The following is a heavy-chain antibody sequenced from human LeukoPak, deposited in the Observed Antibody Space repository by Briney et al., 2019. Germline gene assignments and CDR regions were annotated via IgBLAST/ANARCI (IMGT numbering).Heavy chain of an antibody. CDR2: IIPILGIA. CDR1: GGTFSSYA. D-gene: IGHD6-13*01. Sequence: ASVKVSCKASGGTFSSYAISWVRQAPGQGLEWMGRIIPILGIANYAQKFQGRVTITADKSTSTAYMELSSLRSEDTAVYYRAIVSSSWYYYGMDVWGQGTTVTVSS. J-gene: IGHJ6*02. V-gene: IGHV1-69*04. CDR3: AIVSSSWYYYGMDV.